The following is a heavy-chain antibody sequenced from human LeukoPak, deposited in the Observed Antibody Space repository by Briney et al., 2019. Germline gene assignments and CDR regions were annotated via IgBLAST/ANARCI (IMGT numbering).Heavy chain of an antibody. Sequence: GESLKISRKGSGYSFTSYWIGWVRQMPGKGLEWMGIIYPGDSDTRYSPSFQGQVTISADKSISTAYLQWSSLKASDTAMYYCARSNRAYDSSGYYYPRGDWFDPWGQGTLVTVSS. CDR1: GYSFTSYW. CDR2: IYPGDSDT. J-gene: IGHJ5*02. D-gene: IGHD3-22*01. V-gene: IGHV5-51*01. CDR3: ARSNRAYDSSGYYYPRGDWFDP.